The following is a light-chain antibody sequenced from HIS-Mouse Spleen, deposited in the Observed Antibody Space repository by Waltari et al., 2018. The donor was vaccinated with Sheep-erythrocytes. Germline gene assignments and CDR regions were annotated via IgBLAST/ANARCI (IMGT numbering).Light chain of an antibody. V-gene: IGLV2-11*01. Sequence: QSALTQPRSVSGSPGQSVTISCTGTSSDVGGYNYVSWYQQHPGKAPKLMSYDVSKRPSGVPDRFSGSKSGNTASLTSSGLQAEDEADYYCCSYAGSYTFWVFGGGTKLTVL. J-gene: IGLJ3*02. CDR2: DVS. CDR3: CSYAGSYTFWV. CDR1: SSDVGGYNY.